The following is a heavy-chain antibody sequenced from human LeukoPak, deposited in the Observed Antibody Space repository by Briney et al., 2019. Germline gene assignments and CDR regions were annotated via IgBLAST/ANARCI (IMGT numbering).Heavy chain of an antibody. CDR3: AREGISWYYDILTGYYYFDY. V-gene: IGHV3-48*04. Sequence: GGSLRLSCAASGFTFSSYSMNWVRQAPGKGLEWVSYISSSSSTIYYADSVKGRFTISRDNAKNSLYLQMNSLRAEDTAVYYCAREGISWYYDILTGYYYFDYWGQGTLVTVSS. CDR2: ISSSSSTI. CDR1: GFTFSSYS. D-gene: IGHD3-9*01. J-gene: IGHJ4*02.